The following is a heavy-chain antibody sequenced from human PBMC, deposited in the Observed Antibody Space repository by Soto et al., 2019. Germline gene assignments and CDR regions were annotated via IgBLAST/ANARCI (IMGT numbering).Heavy chain of an antibody. Sequence: EVHLLESGGGLVQPGGSLRLSCAASGLTFRNYAMGWVRQAPGKGLEWVSAITATGDRAQYIDSVRGRFTISRDNSQNTLYMQMNSLRAEDKAVYCCAKDLREPEAGTWYFALWGRGPLVTVSS. CDR2: ITATGDRA. CDR1: GLTFRNYA. D-gene: IGHD6-13*01. V-gene: IGHV3-23*01. J-gene: IGHJ2*01. CDR3: AKDLREPEAGTWYFAL.